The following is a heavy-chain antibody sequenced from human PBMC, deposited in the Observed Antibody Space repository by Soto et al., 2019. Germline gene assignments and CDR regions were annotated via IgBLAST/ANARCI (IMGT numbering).Heavy chain of an antibody. Sequence: QVQLVQSGPEVKKPGASVKVSCKASGYSFTTYGIAWVRQAPGQGLEWMGWISGDNGNTNYAQKLQGRVTMTTDIPTNTDYLDLRSLGSDDTAVYYCARDGYYDHWGQGTMVIVSS. CDR1: GYSFTTYG. D-gene: IGHD3-22*01. CDR2: ISGDNGNT. V-gene: IGHV1-18*01. CDR3: ARDGYYDH. J-gene: IGHJ3*01.